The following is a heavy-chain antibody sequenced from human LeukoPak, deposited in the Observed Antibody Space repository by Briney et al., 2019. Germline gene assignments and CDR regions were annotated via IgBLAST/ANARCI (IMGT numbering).Heavy chain of an antibody. CDR1: GFTFSSYW. J-gene: IGHJ5*02. CDR2: INTDESIT. CDR3: LGGSRTAGFDP. D-gene: IGHD1-26*01. Sequence: GGSLRLSCAASGFTFSSYWMHWVRQAPGKGLVWVSRINTDESITTYADSVKGRFTISRDNAKNTLYLQMNSLRAEDTAVYYCLGGSRTAGFDPWGQGTLVTVSS. V-gene: IGHV3-74*01.